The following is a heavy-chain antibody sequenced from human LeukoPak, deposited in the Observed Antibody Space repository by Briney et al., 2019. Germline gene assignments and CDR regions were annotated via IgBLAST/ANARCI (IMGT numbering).Heavy chain of an antibody. V-gene: IGHV1-18*01. CDR1: GYTFTSYG. CDR3: AKDAAVYYAFGSGHPDY. Sequence: ASVKVSCKASGYTFTSYGISWARQAPGQGLEWMGWISAYNGITNYAQELQGRVTMTTDTSTSTAYMELRSLRSDDTAVYYCAKDAAVYYAFGSGHPDYWGQGTLVTVAS. J-gene: IGHJ4*02. D-gene: IGHD3-3*01. CDR2: ISAYNGIT.